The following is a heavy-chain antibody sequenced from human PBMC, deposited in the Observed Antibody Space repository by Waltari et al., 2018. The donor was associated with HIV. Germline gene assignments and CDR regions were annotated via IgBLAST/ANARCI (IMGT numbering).Heavy chain of an antibody. CDR3: ARDRIAVTGSYYYGMDV. V-gene: IGHV1-2*02. D-gene: IGHD6-19*01. Sequence: QVQLVQSGAEVKKPGASVKVACKASGYTFTRDHMHWLRQAPGQGLEWMGWINPKSDGTNYAQKFQGRVTMTRDTSTSTAYMELSRLRSDDTALYYCARDRIAVTGSYYYGMDVWGQGTTVTVSS. CDR2: INPKSDGT. CDR1: GYTFTRDH. J-gene: IGHJ6*02.